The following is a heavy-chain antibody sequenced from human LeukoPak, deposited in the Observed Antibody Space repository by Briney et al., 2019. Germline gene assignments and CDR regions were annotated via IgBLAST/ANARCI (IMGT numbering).Heavy chain of an antibody. CDR1: GGSFSGYY. CDR3: ARSYELRYFDWLKNYYYYGMDV. CDR2: INHSGST. J-gene: IGHJ6*02. Sequence: PSETLSRTCAVYGGSFSGYYWSWIRQPPGKGLEWIGEINHSGSTNYNPSLKSRVTISVDTSKNQFSLKLSSVTAADTAVYYCARSYELRYFDWLKNYYYYGMDVWGQGTTVTVSS. D-gene: IGHD3-9*01. V-gene: IGHV4-34*01.